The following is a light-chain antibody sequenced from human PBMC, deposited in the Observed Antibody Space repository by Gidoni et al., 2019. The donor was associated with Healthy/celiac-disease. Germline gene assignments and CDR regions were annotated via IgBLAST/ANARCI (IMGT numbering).Light chain of an antibody. Sequence: EIVLTQSPATLSWSPGETATLTCRASQRISSYLAWYQQKPGQAPRLLIYDASSRATGVPARFSGSGSGTDFTLTISSLQPEDFAIYYCQQRNNSLWTFGQGTKVEIK. V-gene: IGKV3-11*01. J-gene: IGKJ1*01. CDR1: QRISSY. CDR2: DAS. CDR3: QQRNNSLWT.